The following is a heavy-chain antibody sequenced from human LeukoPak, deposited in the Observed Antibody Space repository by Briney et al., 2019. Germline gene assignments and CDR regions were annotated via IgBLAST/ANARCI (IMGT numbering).Heavy chain of an antibody. Sequence: PSETLSLTCAVYGGSFSDYYWSCIRQPPGKGLEWIGEISHSGSTNYNPSLKNRVTMSVDTSKNQFSLKLTSVTAADTAVYYCAAQYSGYVRLDYWGQGTLVTVSS. CDR2: ISHSGST. D-gene: IGHD5-12*01. CDR3: AAQYSGYVRLDY. J-gene: IGHJ4*02. V-gene: IGHV4-34*01. CDR1: GGSFSDYY.